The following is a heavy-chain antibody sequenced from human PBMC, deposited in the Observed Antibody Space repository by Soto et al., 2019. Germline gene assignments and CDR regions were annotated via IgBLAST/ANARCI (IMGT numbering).Heavy chain of an antibody. V-gene: IGHV3-23*01. CDR2: VRGNSYGA. J-gene: IGHJ5*02. CDR3: AKGKSENGVDWLDP. Sequence: RGSLRLSSAASGFMFENYAMIWFRQAPGKGLEWVATVRGNSYGAYYADSVRGRFIISRDNSKNTMSLQLNSLRDDDKAIYYCAKGKSENGVDWLDPWGPGTLVTVSS. CDR1: GFMFENYA. D-gene: IGHD2-8*01.